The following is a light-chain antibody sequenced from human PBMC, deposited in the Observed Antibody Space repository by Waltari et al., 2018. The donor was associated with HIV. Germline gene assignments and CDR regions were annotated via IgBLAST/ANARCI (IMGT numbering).Light chain of an antibody. V-gene: IGLV2-8*01. Sequence: QSALTQPPSASGSPGQSVTLSCTGTNSDIGTYDYVSWYQQHPGKAPKLVISEVTKRPSGGLARFSGSKSGNTAFLTVSGLQAEDEADYYCSSFANRDGFYVLFGGGTRLTVL. CDR1: NSDIGTYDY. CDR3: SSFANRDGFYVL. J-gene: IGLJ2*01. CDR2: EVT.